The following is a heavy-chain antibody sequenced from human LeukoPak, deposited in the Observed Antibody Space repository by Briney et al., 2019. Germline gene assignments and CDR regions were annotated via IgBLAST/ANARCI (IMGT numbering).Heavy chain of an antibody. CDR1: GYTFTKYG. D-gene: IGHD3-10*01. J-gene: IGHJ5*02. CDR3: ARAPPITRGPFDP. CDR2: INPNSGGT. V-gene: IGHV1-2*02. Sequence: ASVKVSCKASGYTFTKYGVSWVRQAPGQGLEWMGWINPNSGGTIYAQKFQGRVTMTRDTSISTVYMELSRLRSDDTAVYYCARAPPITRGPFDPWGQGTLVTVSS.